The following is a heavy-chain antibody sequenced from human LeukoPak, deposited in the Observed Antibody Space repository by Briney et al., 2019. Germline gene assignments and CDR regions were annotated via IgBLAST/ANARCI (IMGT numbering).Heavy chain of an antibody. CDR1: GGSISSGGYY. V-gene: IGHV4-31*03. D-gene: IGHD2-8*01. Sequence: SETLSLTCTVSGGSISSGGYYWSWISHHPGKGLEWIGYIYYSGSTYYNPSLKSRVTISVDTSKNQFSLKLSSVTDADTAVYYCAVDCTNGVCYVDYWGQGTLVTVSS. CDR2: IYYSGST. CDR3: AVDCTNGVCYVDY. J-gene: IGHJ4*02.